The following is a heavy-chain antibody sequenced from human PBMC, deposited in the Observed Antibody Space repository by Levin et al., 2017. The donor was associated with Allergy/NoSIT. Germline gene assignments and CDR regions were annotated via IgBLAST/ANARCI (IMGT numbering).Heavy chain of an antibody. D-gene: IGHD3-3*01. Sequence: GGSLRLSCAASGFTFSTYAMHWVRQVPGKGLEWVAVISYDGNEEYYGDSVKGRFTVSRDNSKNTLYLQMNSVRAEDTAVYYCARGNRVTIFGVAISPYKTGMDVWGQGTTVTVSS. V-gene: IGHV3-30*04. CDR2: ISYDGNEE. CDR3: ARGNRVTIFGVAISPYKTGMDV. J-gene: IGHJ6*02. CDR1: GFTFSTYA.